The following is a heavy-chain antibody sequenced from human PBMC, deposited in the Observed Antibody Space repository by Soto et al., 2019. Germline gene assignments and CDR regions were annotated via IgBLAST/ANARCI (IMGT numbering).Heavy chain of an antibody. CDR2: IFYTGDT. V-gene: IGHV4-59*12. CDR1: CVSFSAYY. J-gene: IGHJ6*02. Sequence: SETLSLTCAVSCVSFSAYYWTWTRQSAGKGLEWVGNIFYTGDTNYNPSLKSRVTISVDTPKNRFSLNMSSVTAADTAVYYCARTAYALKSDFLYGMLVWGHWTAV. D-gene: IGHD2-2*01. CDR3: ARTAYALKSDFLYGMLV.